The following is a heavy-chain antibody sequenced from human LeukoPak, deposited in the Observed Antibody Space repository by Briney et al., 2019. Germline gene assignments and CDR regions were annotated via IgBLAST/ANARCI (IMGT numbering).Heavy chain of an antibody. CDR1: GDSVSVNSDV. V-gene: IGHV6-1*01. CDR2: TYYKSKWYN. D-gene: IGHD7-27*01. CDR3: ARDADWGYDAFDI. J-gene: IGHJ3*02. Sequence: SQTLSLTYAISGDSVSVNSDVWNWIRQSPSRGLEWLGRTYYKSKWYNDYAVSVKSRITISPDTSKNQFSLQLNSVTPEDTAVYYCARDADWGYDAFDIWGQGTMVTVS.